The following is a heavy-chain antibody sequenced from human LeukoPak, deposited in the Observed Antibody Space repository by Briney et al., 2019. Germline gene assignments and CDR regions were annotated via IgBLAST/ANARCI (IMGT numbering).Heavy chain of an antibody. CDR3: ARVWWKRGGGYYYGMDV. Sequence: SQTLSLTCAISGDSVSSNSAAWNWIRQSPSRGLEWLGRTYYRSKWYNDYAVSVKSRITINPDTSKNQFSLQLNSVTPEGTAVYYCARVWWKRGGGYYYGMDVWGQGTTVTVSS. D-gene: IGHD2-8*02. V-gene: IGHV6-1*01. CDR2: TYYRSKWYN. CDR1: GDSVSSNSAA. J-gene: IGHJ6*02.